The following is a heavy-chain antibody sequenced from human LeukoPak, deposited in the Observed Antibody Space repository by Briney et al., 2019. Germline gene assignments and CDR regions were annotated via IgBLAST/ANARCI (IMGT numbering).Heavy chain of an antibody. CDR3: ARADDYSLLYYFDY. J-gene: IGHJ4*02. D-gene: IGHD4-11*01. CDR1: GYTFTSYG. V-gene: IGHV1-18*01. CDR2: ISAYNGNT. Sequence: ASVKVSCKASGYTFTSYGTSWVRQAPGQGLEWMGWISAYNGNTNYAQKLQGRVTMTTDTSTSTAYMELRSLRSDDTAVYYCARADDYSLLYYFDYWGQGTLVTVSS.